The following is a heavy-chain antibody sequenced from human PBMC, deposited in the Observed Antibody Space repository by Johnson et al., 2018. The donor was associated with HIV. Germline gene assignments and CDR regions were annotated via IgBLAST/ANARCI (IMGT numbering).Heavy chain of an antibody. CDR1: GFTFSNAW. CDR3: SRSIAASGRDALEI. CDR2: FTSKTDGGTP. D-gene: IGHD6-13*01. Sequence: MLLVESGGGLVKPGGSLRLPCAAPGFTFSNAWLSWVRQAPGRGLEWVGRFTSKTDGGTPDSAVPVNGGFTISRDDSKNKLYLQMNNLKTEDTAGYYCSRSIAASGRDALEIWGQGTMVTVFS. V-gene: IGHV3-15*01. J-gene: IGHJ3*02.